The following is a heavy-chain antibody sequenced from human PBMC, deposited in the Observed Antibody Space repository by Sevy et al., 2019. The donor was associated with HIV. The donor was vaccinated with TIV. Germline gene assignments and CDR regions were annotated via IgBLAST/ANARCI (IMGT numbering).Heavy chain of an antibody. J-gene: IGHJ3*02. D-gene: IGHD3-22*01. CDR2: IIPIFGTA. CDR1: GGTFSSYA. Sequence: ASVKVSCKASGGTFSSYAISWVRQAPGQGLEWMGGIIPIFGTANYAQKFQGRVTITADESTSTAYMELSSLRSEDTAVYYCARARYYYDSSCYAFDIWGQGTMVTVSS. CDR3: ARARYYYDSSCYAFDI. V-gene: IGHV1-69*13.